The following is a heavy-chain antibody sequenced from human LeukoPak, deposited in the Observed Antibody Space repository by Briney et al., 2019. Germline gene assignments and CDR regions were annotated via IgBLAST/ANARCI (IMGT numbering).Heavy chain of an antibody. CDR1: GFTFSSFS. Sequence: GGSLRLSCAASGFTFSSFSMNWVRQTPGKGLEWVSYISSGSDTIYYGDSVRGRFTISRDNAKNSLYLQMNSLRREDTAVYYCARDLISGAYTFDYWGQGALVTVSS. CDR3: ARDLISGAYTFDY. V-gene: IGHV3-48*01. CDR2: ISSGSDTI. D-gene: IGHD1-26*01. J-gene: IGHJ4*02.